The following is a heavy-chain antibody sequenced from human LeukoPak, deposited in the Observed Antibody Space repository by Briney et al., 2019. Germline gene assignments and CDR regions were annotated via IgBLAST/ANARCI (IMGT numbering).Heavy chain of an antibody. V-gene: IGHV4-34*01. CDR2: INHSGST. CDR3: ARGRGFY. J-gene: IGHJ4*02. D-gene: IGHD3-10*01. Sequence: SSETLSLTCAVYGGSFSGYYWSWIRQPPGKGLEWIGEINHSGSTNYNPSLKSRVTISVDTSKNQFSLKLSSVTAADTAVYYCARGRGFYWGQGTLVTVSS. CDR1: GGSFSGYY.